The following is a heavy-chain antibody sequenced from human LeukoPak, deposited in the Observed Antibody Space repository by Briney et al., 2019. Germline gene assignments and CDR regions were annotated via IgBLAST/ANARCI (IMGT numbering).Heavy chain of an antibody. J-gene: IGHJ5*02. CDR2: ISYDGSNN. V-gene: IGHV3-30*03. CDR1: GFTFSSYG. D-gene: IGHD5-12*01. Sequence: PGRSLRLSCAASGFTFSSYGMHWVRQAPGRGLEWAAFISYDGSNNYYADSVKGRFTISRDNSKNTLYLQMNSLRTEDTAVFYCARGHNSGLWTWGQGTLVTVSS. CDR3: ARGHNSGLWT.